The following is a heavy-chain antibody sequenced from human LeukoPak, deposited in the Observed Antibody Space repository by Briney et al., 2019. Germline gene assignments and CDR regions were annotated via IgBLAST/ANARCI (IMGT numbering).Heavy chain of an antibody. V-gene: IGHV3-15*01. D-gene: IGHD1-26*01. Sequence: GGTLRLSCAASGFTFSDAWMRWVRQAPGRGLEWVGRIKRKSDGETTDYAAPVKGRFTISRDDSINTLYLQMNSLKTEDTALYYCTAGAGATDFDHWGQGTLVTVSS. CDR1: GFTFSDAW. CDR2: IKRKSDGETT. J-gene: IGHJ4*02. CDR3: TAGAGATDFDH.